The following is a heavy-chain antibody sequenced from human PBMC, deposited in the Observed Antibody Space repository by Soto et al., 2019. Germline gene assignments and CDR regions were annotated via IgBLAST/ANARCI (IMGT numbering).Heavy chain of an antibody. D-gene: IGHD2-8*01. V-gene: IGHV3-7*03. Sequence: GGSLRRSCAASGFTFGDYLMTWVRQAPGKGLEWVANLKRDGRERYYVDSVKGRFSVSRDNAKNSLYLQMNNLRPEDTAVYYCARDVYEILGRVVRRLDSWGQGTLVTVSS. CDR1: GFTFGDYL. CDR3: ARDVYEILGRVVRRLDS. J-gene: IGHJ4*02. CDR2: LKRDGRER.